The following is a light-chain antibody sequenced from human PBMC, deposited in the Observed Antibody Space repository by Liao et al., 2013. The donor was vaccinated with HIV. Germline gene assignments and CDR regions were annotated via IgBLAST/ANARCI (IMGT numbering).Light chain of an antibody. J-gene: IGLJ3*02. Sequence: SYELTQAPSVSVSPGQTARITCSGDALAKQYVYWYQQRPGQAPAVVIFKDTERPSGIPERFSGSTSGTTVTLTISGVQAEDEADYYCQSADSSGTSWVFGGGTKLTVL. V-gene: IGLV3-25*03. CDR3: QSADSSGTSWV. CDR2: KDT. CDR1: ALAKQY.